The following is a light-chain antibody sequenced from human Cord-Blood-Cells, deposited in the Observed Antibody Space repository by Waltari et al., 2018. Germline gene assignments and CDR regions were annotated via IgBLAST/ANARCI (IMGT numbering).Light chain of an antibody. J-gene: IGKJ2*01. CDR2: DAS. Sequence: DNPTPQSPSSPSAPAGDRGTITGHASPDISNYLNWYQQKPGKAPKLLIDDASHLETAGPSRCSGSGSGTDFTFTISSLQPEDIATYYCQQYDNLPYTFGQGTKLEIK. CDR1: PDISNY. CDR3: QQYDNLPYT. V-gene: IGKV1-33*01.